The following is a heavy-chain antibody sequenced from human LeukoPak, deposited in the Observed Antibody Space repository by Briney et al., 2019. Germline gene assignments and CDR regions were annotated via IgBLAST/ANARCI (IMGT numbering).Heavy chain of an antibody. CDR1: GFTVSSNY. D-gene: IGHD6-19*01. Sequence: AGGSLRLSCAASGFTVSSNYMSWVRQAPGKGLEWVSVIYSGGSTYYADSVKGRFTISGDNSKNTLYLQMSSLRAEDTAVYYCARAPYSSGSSLDYWGQGTLVTVSS. V-gene: IGHV3-53*01. CDR3: ARAPYSSGSSLDY. CDR2: IYSGGST. J-gene: IGHJ4*02.